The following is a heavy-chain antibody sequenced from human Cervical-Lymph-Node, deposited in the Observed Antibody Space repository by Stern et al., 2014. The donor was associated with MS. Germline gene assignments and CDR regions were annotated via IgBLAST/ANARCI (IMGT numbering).Heavy chain of an antibody. V-gene: IGHV3-15*01. CDR1: GFTLRNAW. CDR2: IKSISDGVTT. Sequence: EVQLVESGGGLVKPGGSLRISCAASGFTLRNAWMSWVRQAPGKGLEWVGRIKSISDGVTTDYASPVKGRFTISRDDSKNTLYLQMNSLKTEDTAVYYCTSAYTSGWKSQFYYWGQGALVAVSS. J-gene: IGHJ4*02. CDR3: TSAYTSGWKSQFYY. D-gene: IGHD6-19*01.